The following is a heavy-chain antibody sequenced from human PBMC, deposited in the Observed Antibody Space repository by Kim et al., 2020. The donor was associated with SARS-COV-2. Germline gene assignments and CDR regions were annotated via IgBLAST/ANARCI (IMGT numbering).Heavy chain of an antibody. CDR2: IYSGGST. J-gene: IGHJ6*02. V-gene: IGHV3-53*04. Sequence: GGSLRLSCAASGFTVSSNYMSWVRQAPGKGLEWVSVIYSGGSTYYADSVKGRFTISRHNSKNTLYLQMNSLRAEDTAVYYCECSSSWVRHYGMDVWGQGTTVTVSS. CDR1: GFTVSSNY. CDR3: ECSSSWVRHYGMDV. D-gene: IGHD6-13*01.